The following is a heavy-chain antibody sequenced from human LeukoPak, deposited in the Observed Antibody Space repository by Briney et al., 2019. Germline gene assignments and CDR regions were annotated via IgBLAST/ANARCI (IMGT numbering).Heavy chain of an antibody. CDR1: GYTFTSYY. CDR3: ARDEGSDYGVD. Sequence: EASVKVSCKASGYTFTSYYMHWVRQAPGQGLEWMGIINPSGGSTSYAQKFQGRVTMTRGTSTSTVYMELSSLRSEDTAVYYCARDEGSDYGVDWGQGTLVTVPS. CDR2: INPSGGST. J-gene: IGHJ4*02. V-gene: IGHV1-46*01. D-gene: IGHD4-17*01.